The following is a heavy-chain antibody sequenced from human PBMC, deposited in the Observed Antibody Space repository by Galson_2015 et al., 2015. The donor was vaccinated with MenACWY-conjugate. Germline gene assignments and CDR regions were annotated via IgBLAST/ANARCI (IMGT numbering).Heavy chain of an antibody. CDR3: AKDVYMDV. Sequence: SLRLSCAVSGFTFRQYAMSWVRQAPGTGLEWVAIISDSGAATHYIDSVKGRFTISRDNSKNTLYLQMSRLRAEDTALYYCAKDVYMDVWGKGTTVPDSS. V-gene: IGHV3-23*01. J-gene: IGHJ6*03. CDR1: GFTFRQYA. CDR2: ISDSGAAT.